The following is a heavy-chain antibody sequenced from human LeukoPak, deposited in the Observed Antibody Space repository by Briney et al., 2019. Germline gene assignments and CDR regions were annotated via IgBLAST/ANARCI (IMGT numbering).Heavy chain of an antibody. CDR1: GGSISSYY. CDR2: IYYSGST. Sequence: SETLSPSSTVAGGSISSYYWSWIRQPPGKGLEWIGYIYYSGSTNYNPSLKSRVTISVDTSKNQFSLKLSSVTAADTAVYYCARVAYYGSGSNAFDVWGQGTMVTVSS. J-gene: IGHJ3*01. D-gene: IGHD3-10*01. V-gene: IGHV4-59*01. CDR3: ARVAYYGSGSNAFDV.